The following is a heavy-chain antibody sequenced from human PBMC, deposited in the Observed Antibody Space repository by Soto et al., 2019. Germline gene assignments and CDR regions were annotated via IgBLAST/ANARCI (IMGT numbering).Heavy chain of an antibody. D-gene: IGHD5-12*01. CDR1: GFTFSNYQ. CDR2: ISSSGSTI. CDR3: ARARDGYNYRSDY. Sequence: GGSLRLSCAASGFTFSNYQMNWVRQAPGKGLEWVSFISSSGSTIYYTDSVKGRFTISRDNAKNSLYLQMDSLRAEDTAVYYCARARDGYNYRSDYWGQGTLVTVS. J-gene: IGHJ4*02. V-gene: IGHV3-48*03.